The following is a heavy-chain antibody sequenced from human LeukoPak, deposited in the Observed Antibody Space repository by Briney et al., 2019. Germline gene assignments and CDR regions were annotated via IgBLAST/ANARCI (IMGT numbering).Heavy chain of an antibody. CDR3: ARDSGLTGYDLLDY. CDR2: IKLDGSEK. V-gene: IGHV3-7*01. J-gene: IGHJ4*02. Sequence: PGGSLRLSCEAFGFTFGSYWMNWVRQAPGKGLEWVANIKLDGSEKYYADSVEGRFTISRDNARNSLYVQMNSLRVEDTGVYYCARDSGLTGYDLLDYWGQGTLVTVSS. CDR1: GFTFGSYW. D-gene: IGHD5-12*01.